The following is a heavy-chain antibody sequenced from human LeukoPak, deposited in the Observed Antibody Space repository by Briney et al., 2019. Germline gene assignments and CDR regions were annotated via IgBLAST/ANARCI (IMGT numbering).Heavy chain of an antibody. D-gene: IGHD2/OR15-2a*01. CDR1: GFTFSDYY. CDR3: ATSRVEAAFDI. CDR2: INPDGSRR. J-gene: IGHJ3*02. V-gene: IGHV3-7*01. Sequence: GGSLRLSCAASGFTFSDYYMSWIRQAPGKGLEWVANINPDGSRRPWGDSVRGRFTISRDNAQNSVFLQMNSLRVEDTALYYCATSRVEAAFDIWGQGTMVTVPS.